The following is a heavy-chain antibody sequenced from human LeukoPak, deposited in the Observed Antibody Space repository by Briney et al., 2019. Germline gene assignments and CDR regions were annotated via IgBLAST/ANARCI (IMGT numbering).Heavy chain of an antibody. Sequence: SQTLSLTCTVSGGSISSGGYYWSWIRQHPGKGLEWIGYIYYNGNTYYNPSLKSRVAISVDTSKNQFSLKLSSVTAADTAVYYCARGGDSSGYYPFDYWGQGTLVTVSS. CDR3: ARGGDSSGYYPFDY. J-gene: IGHJ4*02. V-gene: IGHV4-31*03. CDR1: GGSISSGGYY. CDR2: IYYNGNT. D-gene: IGHD3-22*01.